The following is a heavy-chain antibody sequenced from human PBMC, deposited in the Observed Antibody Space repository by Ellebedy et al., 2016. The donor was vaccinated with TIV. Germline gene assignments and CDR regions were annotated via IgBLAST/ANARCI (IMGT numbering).Heavy chain of an antibody. Sequence: SETLSLXXAISGDSVSSNSAAWNWIRQSPSRGLEWLGRTYYRSNWNNEYAVSVKSRITINPDTSKNQFSLQVNSATPEDTAVYYCAREGYYGSGKPNPLAYWGQGTLVTVSS. CDR1: GDSVSSNSAA. CDR2: TYYRSNWNN. D-gene: IGHD3-10*01. J-gene: IGHJ4*02. V-gene: IGHV6-1*01. CDR3: AREGYYGSGKPNPLAY.